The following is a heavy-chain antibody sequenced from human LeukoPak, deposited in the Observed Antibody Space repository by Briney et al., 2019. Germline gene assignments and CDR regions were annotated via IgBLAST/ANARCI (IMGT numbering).Heavy chain of an antibody. Sequence: GGSLRLSCAASGFTFSNYGMHWVRQAPGKGLEWVALIWFDGSNKYYADSVKGRFTISRDNSKNTLYLQMNSLRAEDTAVYYCARTSYDSTWAMDFFDFWGQGSLVTVSS. V-gene: IGHV3-33*01. CDR3: ARTSYDSTWAMDFFDF. CDR1: GFTFSNYG. J-gene: IGHJ4*02. CDR2: IWFDGSNK. D-gene: IGHD3-22*01.